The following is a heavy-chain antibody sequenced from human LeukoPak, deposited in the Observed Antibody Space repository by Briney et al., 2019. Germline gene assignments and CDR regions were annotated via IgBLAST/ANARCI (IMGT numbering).Heavy chain of an antibody. V-gene: IGHV4-59*11. D-gene: IGHD6-19*01. CDR3: ARTGAVAGTTGGYGY. CDR2: IYYSGST. J-gene: IGHJ4*02. CDR1: GGSISSHY. Sequence: SETLSLTCTVSGGSISSHYWSWIRQPPGKGLEWIGYIYYSGSTNYNPSLKSRVTISVDTSKNQFSLKLSSVTAADTAVYYCARTGAVAGTTGGYGYWGQGTLVTVSS.